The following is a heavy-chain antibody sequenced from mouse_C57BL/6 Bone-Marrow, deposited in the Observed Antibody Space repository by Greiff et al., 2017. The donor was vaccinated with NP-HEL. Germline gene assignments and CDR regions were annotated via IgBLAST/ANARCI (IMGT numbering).Heavy chain of an antibody. CDR3: TTWLLSWFAY. D-gene: IGHD2-3*01. CDR1: GFNIKDDY. J-gene: IGHJ3*01. V-gene: IGHV14-4*01. CDR2: IDPENGDT. Sequence: VQLKQSGAELVRPGASVKLSCTASGFNIKDDYMHWVKQRPEQGLEWIGWIDPENGDTEYASKFQGKVPITADTSSNTAYLQLSSLTSEDTAVYYCTTWLLSWFAYWGQGTLVTVSA.